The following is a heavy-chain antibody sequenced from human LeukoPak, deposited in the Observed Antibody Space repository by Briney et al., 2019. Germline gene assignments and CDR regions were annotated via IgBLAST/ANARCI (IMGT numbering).Heavy chain of an antibody. Sequence: GGSLGLSCATSGFTFSSYGMHWVRQAPGKGLEWVAFIRYDGSNKYYADSVKGRFTISRDNSKNTLYLQMNNLRAEDTAVYYCAKAPCGSCYSADYWGQGTLVTVSS. CDR3: AKAPCGSCYSADY. D-gene: IGHD2-15*01. V-gene: IGHV3-30*02. J-gene: IGHJ4*02. CDR1: GFTFSSYG. CDR2: IRYDGSNK.